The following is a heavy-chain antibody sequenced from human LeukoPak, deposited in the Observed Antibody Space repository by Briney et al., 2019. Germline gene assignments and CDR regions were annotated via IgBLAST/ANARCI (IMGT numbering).Heavy chain of an antibody. Sequence: GGSLRPSCAASGFTFSSYEMNWVRQAPGKGLEWVSYISSSGSTIYYADSVKGRFTISRDNAKNSLYLQMNSLRAEDTAVYYCAKVYSSGWPYYFDYWGQGTLVTVSS. CDR2: ISSSGSTI. J-gene: IGHJ4*02. D-gene: IGHD6-19*01. V-gene: IGHV3-48*03. CDR3: AKVYSSGWPYYFDY. CDR1: GFTFSSYE.